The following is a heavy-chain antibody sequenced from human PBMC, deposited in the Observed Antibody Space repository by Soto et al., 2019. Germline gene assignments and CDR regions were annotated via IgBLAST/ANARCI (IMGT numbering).Heavy chain of an antibody. D-gene: IGHD3-10*01. J-gene: IGHJ4*02. Sequence: QVQLVQSGAEVKKPGASVKVSCKTSGYTFSNYGITWVRQAPGQGLEWMGWINGYNGNTNYAQKLQGRVTMTTDTSTSTAYMELRSLRSDDTAIYYCARDISMVRDWGQGTLVTVSS. CDR3: ARDISMVRD. CDR1: GYTFSNYG. CDR2: INGYNGNT. V-gene: IGHV1-18*01.